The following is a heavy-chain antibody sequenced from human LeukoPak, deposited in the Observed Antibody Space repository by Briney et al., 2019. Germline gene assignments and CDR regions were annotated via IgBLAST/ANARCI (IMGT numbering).Heavy chain of an antibody. V-gene: IGHV4-31*03. J-gene: IGHJ4*02. D-gene: IGHD3-10*01. CDR2: IYYSGST. Sequence: SQTLSLTCTVSGGSISSGGYYWSWIRQHPGKGLEWIGYIYYSGSTYYNPSLKSRVTISVDTSKNQFSLKLSSVTAEDTAVYYCARDGTYGSGSYSKGFDYWGQGTLVTVSS. CDR1: GGSISSGGYY. CDR3: ARDGTYGSGSYSKGFDY.